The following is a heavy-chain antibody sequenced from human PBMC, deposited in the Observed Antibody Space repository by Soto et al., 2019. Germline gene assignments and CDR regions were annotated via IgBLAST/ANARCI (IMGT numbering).Heavy chain of an antibody. D-gene: IGHD3-22*01. V-gene: IGHV1-69*06. Sequence: SVKVSCKACGGTFSRYAISWVRQAPGQGLEWMGGIIPIFGTANYAQKFQGRVTITADKSTSTAYMELSSLRSEDTAVYYCARDDSSGYYYGYYYYGMDVWGQGTTVTVSS. J-gene: IGHJ6*02. CDR1: GGTFSRYA. CDR3: ARDDSSGYYYGYYYYGMDV. CDR2: IIPIFGTA.